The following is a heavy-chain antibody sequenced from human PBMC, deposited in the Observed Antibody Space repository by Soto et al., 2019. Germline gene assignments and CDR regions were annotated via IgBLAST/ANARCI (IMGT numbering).Heavy chain of an antibody. CDR1: GFTFSSYD. D-gene: IGHD2-2*01. CDR2: IGTAGDT. Sequence: GGSLRLSCAASGFTFSSYDMHWVRQATGKGLEWVSAIGTAGDTYYPGSVKGRFTISRENAKNSLYLQMNSLRAGDTAVYYCARGFSTAAMDYWGQGTLVTVSS. CDR3: ARGFSTAAMDY. J-gene: IGHJ4*02. V-gene: IGHV3-13*01.